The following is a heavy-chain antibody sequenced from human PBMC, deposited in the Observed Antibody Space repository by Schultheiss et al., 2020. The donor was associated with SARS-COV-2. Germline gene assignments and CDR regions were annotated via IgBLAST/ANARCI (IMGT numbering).Heavy chain of an antibody. CDR2: INPSGGST. J-gene: IGHJ4*02. CDR3: ARWGSRSGYLYYFDY. CDR1: GYTFTGYY. V-gene: IGHV1-2*04. Sequence: ASVKVSCKASGYTFTGYYMHWVRQAPGQGLEWMGIINPSGGSTDYAQKFQGWVTMTRDTSISTAYMELRRLRSDDTAVYYCARWGSRSGYLYYFDYWGQGTLVTVSS. D-gene: IGHD3-3*01.